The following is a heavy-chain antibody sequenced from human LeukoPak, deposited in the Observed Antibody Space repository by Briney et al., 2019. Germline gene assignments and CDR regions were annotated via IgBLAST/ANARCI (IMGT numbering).Heavy chain of an antibody. CDR3: TTDISVYCSSTSCYRRDY. CDR2: IKSKTDGGTT. J-gene: IGHJ4*02. Sequence: GGSLRLSCAASGFTFSNAWMSWVRQAPGKGLEWVGRIKSKTDGGTTDYAAPVKGRFTISRDDSKNTLYPQMNSLTTEDTAVYYCTTDISVYCSSTSCYRRDYWGQGTLVTVSS. V-gene: IGHV3-15*01. CDR1: GFTFSNAW. D-gene: IGHD2-2*01.